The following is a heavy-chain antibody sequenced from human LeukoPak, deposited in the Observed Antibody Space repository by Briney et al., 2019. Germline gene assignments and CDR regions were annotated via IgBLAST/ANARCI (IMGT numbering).Heavy chain of an antibody. CDR3: ARDMHTGARYCSSTSCYWAY. D-gene: IGHD2-2*01. V-gene: IGHV1-18*01. Sequence: ASVKVSCKASGYTFTSYGISWVRQAPGQGLEWMGWISAYNGNTNYAQKLQGRVTMTTDTSTSTAYMELRSLRSDGTAVYYCARDMHTGARYCSSTSCYWAYWGQGTLVTVSS. CDR2: ISAYNGNT. CDR1: GYTFTSYG. J-gene: IGHJ4*02.